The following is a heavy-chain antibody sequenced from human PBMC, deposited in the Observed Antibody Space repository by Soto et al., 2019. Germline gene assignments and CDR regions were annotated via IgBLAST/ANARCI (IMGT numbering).Heavy chain of an antibody. CDR1: GGSISSYY. V-gene: IGHV4-59*01. CDR2: IYYSGST. J-gene: IGHJ4*02. D-gene: IGHD1-26*01. Sequence: SETLSLTCTVSGGSISSYYWSWIRQPPGKGLEWIGYIYYSGSTNYNPSLKSRVTISVDTSKNQFSLKLSSVTAADTAVYYCARESYGWELTEYYFVYWCQGTLLTVSS. CDR3: ARESYGWELTEYYFVY.